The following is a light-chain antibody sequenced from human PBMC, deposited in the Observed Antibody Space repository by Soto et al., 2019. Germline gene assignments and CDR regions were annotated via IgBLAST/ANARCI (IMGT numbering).Light chain of an antibody. Sequence: QSALTQPPSASGSPGQSVTISCTGTSSDVGGYNYVSWYQQHPGKAPKLMIYEVSQRPSGVPDRFSGSKSGNTASLTVSGLQAEDEAHYYCFSYAGRNNYVFGTGTKVTLL. CDR3: FSYAGRNNYV. J-gene: IGLJ1*01. CDR2: EVS. CDR1: SSDVGGYNY. V-gene: IGLV2-8*01.